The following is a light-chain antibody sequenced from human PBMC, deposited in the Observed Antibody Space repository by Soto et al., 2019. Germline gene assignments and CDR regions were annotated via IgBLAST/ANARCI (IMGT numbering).Light chain of an antibody. CDR3: QQYQTYST. J-gene: IGKJ5*01. CDR1: QSIRSL. V-gene: IGKV1-5*01. CDR2: DAS. Sequence: DIQMTQSPSTLSGSLGDRVTITCRASQSIRSLLAWYQQKPGKAPKVLIYDASSLGSGVPSRFSGSGSGTEFTLTISSLQPDDFATYFCQQYQTYSTFGQGTRLEIK.